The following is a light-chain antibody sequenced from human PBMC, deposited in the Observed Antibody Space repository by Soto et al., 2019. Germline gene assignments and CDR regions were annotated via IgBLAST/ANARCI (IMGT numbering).Light chain of an antibody. J-gene: IGLJ2*01. CDR1: YNL. Sequence: QSVLTQPASVSGSPGQSITISCSGAYNLVSWYQQHPGKAPKLMIFEVNKRPSGVSYRFAGFKSANTAYLTISGVQPEDEADYHCSSYTTIKTVVFGGGTKLTVL. V-gene: IGLV2-14*02. CDR2: EVN. CDR3: SSYTTIKTVV.